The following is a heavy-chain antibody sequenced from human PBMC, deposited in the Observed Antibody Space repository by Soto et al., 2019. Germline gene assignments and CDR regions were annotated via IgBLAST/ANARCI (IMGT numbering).Heavy chain of an antibody. CDR1: GDAIGSGGDYY. D-gene: IGHD2-21*01. CDR2: SNHRGST. Sequence: QVQLQETGPGLVKPSETLSLTCTVSGDAIGSGGDYYWSWIRQPPGKGLEWIGYSNHRGSTYYNPALKSRVTMSVDMSKNQFSLKVNSVTAADTAVYYCARAFDFGGYRRLDPWGQGTLVTVSS. J-gene: IGHJ5*02. V-gene: IGHV4-30-4*01. CDR3: ARAFDFGGYRRLDP.